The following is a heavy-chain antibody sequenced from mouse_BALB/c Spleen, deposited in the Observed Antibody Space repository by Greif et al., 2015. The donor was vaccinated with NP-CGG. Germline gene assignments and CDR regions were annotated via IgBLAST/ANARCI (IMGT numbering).Heavy chain of an antibody. V-gene: IGHV1-7*01. CDR3: ARYWDGFLAWFAY. Sequence: VQGVESGAELAKPGASVKMSCKASGYTFTSYWMHWVKQRPGQGLEWIGYINPSTGYTEYNQKFKDKATLTADKSSSTAYMQLSSLTSEDSAVYYCARYWDGFLAWFAYWGQGTLVTVSA. CDR1: GYTFTSYW. J-gene: IGHJ3*01. CDR2: INPSTGYT. D-gene: IGHD2-3*01.